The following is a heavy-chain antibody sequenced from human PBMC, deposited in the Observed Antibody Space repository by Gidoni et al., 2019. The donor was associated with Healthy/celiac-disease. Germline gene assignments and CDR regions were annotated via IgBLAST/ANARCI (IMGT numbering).Heavy chain of an antibody. CDR2: IYYSGST. D-gene: IGHD4-17*01. Sequence: QVQLQESGPGLVKPSQTLSLTCTVSGGSISSGGYYWSWIRQHPRKGLEWIGYIYYSGSTYYNPSLKSRVTISVDTSKNQFSLKLSSVTAADTAVYYCARVGKETTVTTGVDYWGQGTLVTVSS. J-gene: IGHJ4*02. CDR1: GGSISSGGYY. CDR3: ARVGKETTVTTGVDY. V-gene: IGHV4-31*03.